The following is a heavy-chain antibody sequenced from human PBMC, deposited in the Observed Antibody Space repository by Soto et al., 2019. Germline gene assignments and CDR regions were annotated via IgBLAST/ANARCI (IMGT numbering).Heavy chain of an antibody. CDR1: GGSISSYY. D-gene: IGHD1-7*01. V-gene: IGHV4-59*12. CDR3: ARVYWNYVGPPYFFDY. J-gene: IGHJ4*02. Sequence: PSETLSLTCTVSGGSISSYYWSWIRQPPGKGLEWIGYIYYSGSTNYNPSLKSRVTISVDTSKNQFSLKLSSVTAADTAVYYCARVYWNYVGPPYFFDYWGQGTLVTVSS. CDR2: IYYSGST.